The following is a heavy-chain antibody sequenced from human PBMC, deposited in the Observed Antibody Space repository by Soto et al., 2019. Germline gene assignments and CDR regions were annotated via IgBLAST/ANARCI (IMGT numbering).Heavy chain of an antibody. Sequence: GASVKVSCKASGYTFTSYYMHWVRQAPGQGLEWVGIINPSGGSTSYAQKFQGRVTMTRDTSTSTVYMELSSLRSEDTAVYYCARDIVLMVYASGMDGWGQGTTVTVSS. CDR1: GYTFTSYY. J-gene: IGHJ6*02. CDR2: INPSGGST. CDR3: ARDIVLMVYASGMDG. V-gene: IGHV1-46*01. D-gene: IGHD2-8*01.